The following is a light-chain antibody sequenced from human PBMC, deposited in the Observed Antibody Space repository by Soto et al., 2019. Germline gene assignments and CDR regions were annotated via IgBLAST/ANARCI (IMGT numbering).Light chain of an antibody. CDR2: MVS. J-gene: IGLJ1*01. V-gene: IGLV2-14*01. CDR3: TSPTPGSLYV. Sequence: QSVLTQPASVSGSPGQSITISCTGTSSDVGNYNYVSWYQQYPGRVPKLLIYMVSNRPSGVSNRFSGSKSGNTASLTISGLQAEDVADYFCTSPTPGSLYVFGTGTKVTVL. CDR1: SSDVGNYNY.